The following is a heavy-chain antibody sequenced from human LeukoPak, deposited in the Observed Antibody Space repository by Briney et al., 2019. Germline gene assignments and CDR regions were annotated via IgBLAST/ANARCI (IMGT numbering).Heavy chain of an antibody. J-gene: IGHJ4*01. V-gene: IGHV4-38-2*01. Sequence: SETLSLTCAVSGYSISRSYYWSWIRQLPGKGLEWIGSLSHGESPSYNPSLKSRISISMDTPKNQFSLRLISSTAADSAVYYCARGEVGEFGRWGHGRLVTVSS. D-gene: IGHD3-16*01. CDR2: LSHGESP. CDR3: ARGEVGEFGR. CDR1: GYSISRSYY.